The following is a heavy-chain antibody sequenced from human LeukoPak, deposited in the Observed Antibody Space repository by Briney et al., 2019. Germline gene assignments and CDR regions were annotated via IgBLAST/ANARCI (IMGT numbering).Heavy chain of an antibody. CDR3: ARDGRRVTNDAFDI. CDR2: MYISGST. CDR1: GGSISSYY. D-gene: IGHD3-10*01. Sequence: PSETLSLTCTVSGGSISSYYWSWIRQPAGKGLEWIGRMYISGSTNYNPSLKSRVTMSVDTSKNQFFLKLSSVTAADTAVYYCARDGRRVTNDAFDIWGQGTTVTVSS. V-gene: IGHV4-4*07. J-gene: IGHJ3*02.